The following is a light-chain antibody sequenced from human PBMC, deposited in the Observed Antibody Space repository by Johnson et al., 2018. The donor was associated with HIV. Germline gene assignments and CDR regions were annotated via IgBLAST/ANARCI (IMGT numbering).Light chain of an antibody. Sequence: QFVLTQPPSVSAAPGQRVNISCSGHSSNIENYFVSWYQQLPGAAPRLLIYEDYKRPSGIPDRFSGSKSGASATLGITGLQTGDEADYYCGTWDSSLTSYVFGAGTKVTVL. J-gene: IGLJ1*01. V-gene: IGLV1-51*02. CDR3: GTWDSSLTSYV. CDR1: SSNIENYF. CDR2: EDY.